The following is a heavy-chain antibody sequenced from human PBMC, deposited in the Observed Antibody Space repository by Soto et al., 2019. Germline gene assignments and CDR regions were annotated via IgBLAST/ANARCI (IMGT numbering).Heavy chain of an antibody. CDR2: IYNGEST. V-gene: IGHV3-53*01. CDR1: GFTVNSDY. J-gene: IGHJ4*02. D-gene: IGHD3-16*01. CDR3: ARDGRGLGKLSLFEY. Sequence: EVQLVESGGGLIQPGGSLRLSCAGSGFTVNSDYMNWIRQTPGKGLEWVAFIYNGESTHYADSVKGRFTISSDRSKNTLYLQMNSLRIDDTAVYYCARDGRGLGKLSLFEYWGQGTLVTVSS.